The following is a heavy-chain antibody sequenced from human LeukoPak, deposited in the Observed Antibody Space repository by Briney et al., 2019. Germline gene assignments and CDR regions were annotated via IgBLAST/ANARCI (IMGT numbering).Heavy chain of an antibody. Sequence: ASVKVSCKASGYTFTGYYMHWVRQAPGQGLEWMGRIDPNSGGTNYAQKFQGRVTMTRDTSISTAYMELSRLRSDDTAVYYCARTYDSSGYYYDRVGFDYWGQGNLFTVSS. CDR3: ARTYDSSGYYYDRVGFDY. D-gene: IGHD3-22*01. V-gene: IGHV1-2*06. J-gene: IGHJ4*02. CDR1: GYTFTGYY. CDR2: IDPNSGGT.